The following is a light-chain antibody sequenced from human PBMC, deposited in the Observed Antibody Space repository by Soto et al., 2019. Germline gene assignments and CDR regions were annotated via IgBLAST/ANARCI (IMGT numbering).Light chain of an antibody. CDR1: QYVGTR. CDR2: YTS. Sequence: IVLTQSAAALSSSPGETATLSCRASQYVGTRLAWYQHKPGQAPRLLIYYTSNRATGIPARFSGSGSGTEFTLTISSLQSEDFAVYYCQQCSNWPNTFGRGTKVDIK. J-gene: IGKJ4*01. V-gene: IGKV3-11*01. CDR3: QQCSNWPNT.